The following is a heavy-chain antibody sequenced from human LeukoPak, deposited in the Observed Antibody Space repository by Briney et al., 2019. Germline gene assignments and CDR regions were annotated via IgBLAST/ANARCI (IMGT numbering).Heavy chain of an antibody. CDR1: GGSISSYY. Sequence: SETLSLTCTVSGGSISSYYWSWIRQPPGKGLEWIGYIYYSGSTNYNPSLKSRVTISVDTSKNQFSLKLSSVTTADTAVYYCARVLGGDFWSGYSYYMDVWGKGTTVTVSS. D-gene: IGHD3-3*01. CDR2: IYYSGST. CDR3: ARVLGGDFWSGYSYYMDV. V-gene: IGHV4-59*01. J-gene: IGHJ6*03.